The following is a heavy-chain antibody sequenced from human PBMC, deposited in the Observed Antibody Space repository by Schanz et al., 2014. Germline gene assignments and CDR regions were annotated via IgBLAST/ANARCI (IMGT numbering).Heavy chain of an antibody. CDR1: GDSITHFY. D-gene: IGHD3-10*01. V-gene: IGHV4-59*01. CDR2: IYYSGTT. Sequence: QVRLQESGPGLVRPSETLSLTCTVSGDSITHFYWSWIRPSPGKVLEWIGSIYYSGTTNYSPSLNSRVTISLDMSKKSFSLNLSSVTTADAAVYYCARDPWVGEKDAFDFWGQGTMVIVSS. CDR3: ARDPWVGEKDAFDF. J-gene: IGHJ3*01.